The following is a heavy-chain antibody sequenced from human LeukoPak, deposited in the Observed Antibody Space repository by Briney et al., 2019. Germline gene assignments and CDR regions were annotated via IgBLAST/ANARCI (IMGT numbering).Heavy chain of an antibody. Sequence: ASVKVSCKASGYTFTSYGISWVRQAPGQGLEWMGRISAYNGNTNYAQKLQGRVTMTTDTSTSTAYMELRSLRSDDTAVYYCARSGPYCSGGSCHTGDYWGQGTLVTVSS. D-gene: IGHD2-15*01. J-gene: IGHJ4*02. V-gene: IGHV1-18*01. CDR3: ARSGPYCSGGSCHTGDY. CDR2: ISAYNGNT. CDR1: GYTFTSYG.